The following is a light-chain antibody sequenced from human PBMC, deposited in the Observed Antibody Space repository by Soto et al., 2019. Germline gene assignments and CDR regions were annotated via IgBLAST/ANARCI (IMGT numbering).Light chain of an antibody. V-gene: IGKV1-5*01. CDR3: QQYNSYSLT. CDR1: QSISSR. J-gene: IGKJ4*01. CDR2: DAS. Sequence: DIQMTQSPSTLSASVGDRVTITCRASQSISSRLAWYQQKPGKAPKLLIYDASNLESRVPSRFSGSGSGTEFTLTISSLQPDDFATYYCQQYNSYSLTFGGGTKVEIK.